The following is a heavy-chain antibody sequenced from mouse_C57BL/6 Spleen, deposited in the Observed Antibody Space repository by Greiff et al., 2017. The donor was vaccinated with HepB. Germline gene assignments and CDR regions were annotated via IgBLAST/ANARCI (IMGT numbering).Heavy chain of an antibody. J-gene: IGHJ4*01. D-gene: IGHD2-1*01. CDR1: GYTFTDYE. CDR3: YYGNRYAMDY. CDR2: IDPETGGT. V-gene: IGHV1-15*01. Sequence: VQLQQSGAELVRPGASVTLSCKASGYTFTDYEMHWVKQTPVHGLEWIGAIDPETGGTAYNQKFKGKAILTADKSSSTAYMELRSLTSEDSAVYYCYYGNRYAMDYWGQGTSVTVSS.